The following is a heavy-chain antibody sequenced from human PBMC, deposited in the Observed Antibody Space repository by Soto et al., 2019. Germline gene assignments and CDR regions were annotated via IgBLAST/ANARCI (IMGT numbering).Heavy chain of an antibody. Sequence: QVQLVESGGGVVQPGRSLRLSCAASGFTFSSYGMHWVRQAPGKGLEWVAVISYDGSNKYYADSVKGRFTISRDNSKNTLYLQMNSLRAEDTAVYYCAARHAAMVNFDYWGQGTLVTVSS. J-gene: IGHJ4*02. CDR2: ISYDGSNK. D-gene: IGHD5-18*01. CDR3: AARHAAMVNFDY. V-gene: IGHV3-30*03. CDR1: GFTFSSYG.